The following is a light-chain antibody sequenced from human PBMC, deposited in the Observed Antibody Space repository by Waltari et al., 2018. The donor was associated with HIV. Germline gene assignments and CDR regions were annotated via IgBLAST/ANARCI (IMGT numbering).Light chain of an antibody. Sequence: SYVLTQPPSLSVAPGQTARITCEGKNLQSKAVHWSQQKPGQAPLLVVYDDRDQPSGIPDRCSGGNSGNTATLTISRVEVGDEADYYCQVWDSSSVHYVFGGGTRVTVL. J-gene: IGLJ1*01. CDR3: QVWDSSSVHYV. V-gene: IGLV3-21*02. CDR1: NLQSKA. CDR2: DDR.